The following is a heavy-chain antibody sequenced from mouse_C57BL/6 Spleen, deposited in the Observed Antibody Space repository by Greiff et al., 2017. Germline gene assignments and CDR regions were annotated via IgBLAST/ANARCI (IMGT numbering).Heavy chain of an antibody. V-gene: IGHV5-6*01. Sequence: EVQLVESGGDLVKPGGSLKLSCAASGFTFSSYGMSWVRQTPDKRLEWVATISSGGSYTYYPDSVKGRFTISRDNAKNTLYLQMSSLKSEDTAMYYCARHPLYYGSSYNYFDYWGQGTTLTVSS. CDR2: ISSGGSYT. CDR1: GFTFSSYG. D-gene: IGHD1-1*01. J-gene: IGHJ2*01. CDR3: ARHPLYYGSSYNYFDY.